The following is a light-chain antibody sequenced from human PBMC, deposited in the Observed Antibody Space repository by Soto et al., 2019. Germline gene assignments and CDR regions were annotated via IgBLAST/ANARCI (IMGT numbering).Light chain of an antibody. CDR3: SSFTTTANYIL. CDR1: SSDIGGYNH. V-gene: IGLV2-14*03. CDR2: DVT. J-gene: IGLJ2*01. Sequence: QSVLTQPASVSGSPGQSITISCTGTSSDIGGYNHVSWYQQHPGRAPKLLISDVTDRPSGVSNRFSGSKSGNTASLTISGLQAEDEANYYCSSFTTTANYILFGGGTKLTVL.